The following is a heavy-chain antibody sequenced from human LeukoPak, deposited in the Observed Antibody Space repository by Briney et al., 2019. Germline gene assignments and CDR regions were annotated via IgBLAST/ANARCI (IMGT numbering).Heavy chain of an antibody. V-gene: IGHV3-48*01. Sequence: PGGSLRLSCAASGFTFSTYSMNWVRQAPGKGLEWVSYIGSTITTMYYADSVKGRFTISRDSAKNSLYLQMNSLRAEDTAVYYCARLAGSGAAAYLDYWGQGTLVTVSS. D-gene: IGHD6-13*01. CDR3: ARLAGSGAAAYLDY. J-gene: IGHJ4*02. CDR1: GFTFSTYS. CDR2: IGSTITTM.